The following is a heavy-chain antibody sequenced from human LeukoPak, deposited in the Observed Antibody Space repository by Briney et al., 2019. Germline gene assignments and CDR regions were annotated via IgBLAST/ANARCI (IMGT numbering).Heavy chain of an antibody. CDR1: GFTFTSYW. CDR3: ARPGVGFDY. CDR2: INSDGTIT. Sequence: GGSLRLSCAASGFTFTSYWMHWVRQAPGKGLVWLSRINSDGTITSYADSLEGRFTISRDNAKNTVYLQMNSLRAEDTAVYYCARPGVGFDYWVQGALVTVSS. J-gene: IGHJ4*02. V-gene: IGHV3-74*01.